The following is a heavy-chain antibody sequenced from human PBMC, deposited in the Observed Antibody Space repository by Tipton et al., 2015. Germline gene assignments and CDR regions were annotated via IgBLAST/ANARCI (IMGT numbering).Heavy chain of an antibody. D-gene: IGHD1-26*01. CDR1: DASISTISW. CDR2: IYHSGDT. V-gene: IGHV4-4*02. J-gene: IGHJ4*02. CDR3: ARRSLVGHKGLDS. Sequence: PSLTCAVSDASISTISWWTWVRQPPGKGLEWIGEIYHSGDTNYNPSLTSRVTMSVDKSNNQFSLRLNSVTAADTAVYYCARRSLVGHKGLDSWGQGTLVTVSS.